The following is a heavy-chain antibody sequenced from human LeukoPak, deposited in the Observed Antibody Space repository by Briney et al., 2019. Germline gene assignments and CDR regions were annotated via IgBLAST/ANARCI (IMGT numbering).Heavy chain of an antibody. V-gene: IGHV5-51*01. D-gene: IGHD2-15*01. Sequence: PGESLKISCKGSAHSFTNYWIGWVRQMPGKGLEWMGIIYPGDSDTRYSPSFQGQVKISADKSITTAYLQRSSLKASDTAMYYCATSTGSYCTGGSCPDAFDIWGQGTMVTVSS. CDR2: IYPGDSDT. CDR1: AHSFTNYW. CDR3: ATSTGSYCTGGSCPDAFDI. J-gene: IGHJ3*02.